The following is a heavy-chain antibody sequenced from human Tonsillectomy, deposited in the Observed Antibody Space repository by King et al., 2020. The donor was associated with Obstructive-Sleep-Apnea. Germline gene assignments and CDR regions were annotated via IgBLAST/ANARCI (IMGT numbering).Heavy chain of an antibody. Sequence: VQLVESGGGLVKPGGSLRLSCAASGFTFSSYSMNWVRQAPGKGLEWVSSISSSSSYIYYADSVKGRFTISRDNAKNSLYLQMNSLRAEDTAVYYCARDKYYDSSGYYFSEQDYWGQGTLVTVSS. J-gene: IGHJ4*02. V-gene: IGHV3-21*01. CDR1: GFTFSSYS. CDR3: ARDKYYDSSGYYFSEQDY. CDR2: ISSSSSYI. D-gene: IGHD3-22*01.